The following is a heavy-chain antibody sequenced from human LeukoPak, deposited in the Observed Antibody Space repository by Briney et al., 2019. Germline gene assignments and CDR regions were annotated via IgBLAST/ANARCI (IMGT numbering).Heavy chain of an antibody. J-gene: IGHJ4*02. CDR2: ISGSGGST. Sequence: GGSLRLSCAASGFTFDNYAMTWVRQGPGKGLEWIATISGSGGSTYYADSVKGRFTIFRDNSKNMVFLQMSGLRAEDTAVYYCARDYGGSSPFDYWGQGTLVTVSS. V-gene: IGHV3-23*01. D-gene: IGHD4-23*01. CDR3: ARDYGGSSPFDY. CDR1: GFTFDNYA.